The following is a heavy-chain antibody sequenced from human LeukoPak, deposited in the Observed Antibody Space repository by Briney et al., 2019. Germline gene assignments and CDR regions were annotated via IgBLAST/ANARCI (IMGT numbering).Heavy chain of an antibody. CDR1: GFTVSSNY. V-gene: IGHV3-66*04. CDR3: TRHLINIWDFDY. CDR2: IYSGGST. Sequence: PGGSLRLSCAASGFTVSSNYMSWVRQAPGKGLEWVSVIYSGGSTYYAESVKGRFTISRDNSKNTLYLQMNSLRAEDTAVYYCTRHLINIWDFDYWGQGTVVTVSS. D-gene: IGHD3-16*01. J-gene: IGHJ4*02.